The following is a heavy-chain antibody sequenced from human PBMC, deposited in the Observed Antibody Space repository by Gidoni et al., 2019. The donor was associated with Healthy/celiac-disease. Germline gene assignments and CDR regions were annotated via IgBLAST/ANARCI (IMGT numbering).Heavy chain of an antibody. V-gene: IGHV3-15*01. D-gene: IGHD3-16*01. CDR1: GFIFSNAW. J-gene: IGHJ4*02. CDR3: TTDAFGAFDN. CDR2: IMGKTEGGAT. Sequence: EVQLVESGGGLVKPGGSARPSCDASGFIFSNAWMSWVRQAPGKGLEWVGRIMGKTEGGATDYAAPVKGRFTISRDDSKNTLYLQMNSLKTDDTAVYYCTTDAFGAFDNWGQGTLVTVSS.